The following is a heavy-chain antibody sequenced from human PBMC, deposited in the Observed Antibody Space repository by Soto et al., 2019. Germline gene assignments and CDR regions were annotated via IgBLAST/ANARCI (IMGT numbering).Heavy chain of an antibody. CDR3: ARGLATLPVFAFDV. D-gene: IGHD6-6*01. J-gene: IGHJ3*01. CDR2: IYWSGDE. Sequence: QMTLKESGPTLVKPTQTLTLTCSFYGFSLSTSGVGVGWVRQSPGKALEWLALIYWSGDEHYSSSLRSRLTITKDTSKNQVVLIMTNMDPVDTATYYCARGLATLPVFAFDVWGQGTTVTVSS. CDR1: GFSLSTSGVG. V-gene: IGHV2-5*01.